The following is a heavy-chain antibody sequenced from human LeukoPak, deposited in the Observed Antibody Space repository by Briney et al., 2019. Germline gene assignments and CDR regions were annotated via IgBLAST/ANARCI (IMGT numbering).Heavy chain of an antibody. CDR1: GGSFSGYY. Sequence: SETLSLTCAVYGGSFSGYYWSWIRQPPGKGLEWIGEINHSGSTNYNPSLKSRVTISEDTSKNQFSLKLTSVTAADTAVYCCARGSLNFDYWGQGTLVTVSS. CDR2: INHSGST. V-gene: IGHV4-34*01. CDR3: ARGSLNFDY. J-gene: IGHJ4*02.